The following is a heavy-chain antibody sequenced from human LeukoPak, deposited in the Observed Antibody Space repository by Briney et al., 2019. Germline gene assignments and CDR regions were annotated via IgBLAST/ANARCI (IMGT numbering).Heavy chain of an antibody. J-gene: IGHJ4*02. CDR2: IKSKTDGGTT. V-gene: IGHV3-15*01. Sequence: GGSLRLSCAASGFTFSNAWMSWVRQAPGKGLEWVGRIKSKTDGGTTDYTAPVEGRFAISRDDSKNTLYLQMNSLKTEDTAGYYCSQEGYGGTDYWGQGTLVTVSS. D-gene: IGHD5-12*01. CDR3: SQEGYGGTDY. CDR1: GFTFSNAW.